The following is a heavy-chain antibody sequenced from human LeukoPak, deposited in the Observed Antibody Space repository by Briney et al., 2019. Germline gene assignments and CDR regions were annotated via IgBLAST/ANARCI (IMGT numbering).Heavy chain of an antibody. D-gene: IGHD3-9*01. V-gene: IGHV1-46*01. CDR2: INPSGGST. J-gene: IGHJ5*02. CDR3: ARELPDTLLDP. CDR1: GYTFTSYY. Sequence: ASVKVSCTASGYTFTSYYMHWVRQAPGQGLEWMGIINPSGGSTSYAQKFQGRVTMTRDTSTSTVYMELSSLRSEDTAVYYCARELPDTLLDPWGQGTLVTVSS.